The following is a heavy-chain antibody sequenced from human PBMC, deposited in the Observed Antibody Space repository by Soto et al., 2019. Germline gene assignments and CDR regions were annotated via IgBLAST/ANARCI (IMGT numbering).Heavy chain of an antibody. J-gene: IGHJ4*02. CDR3: ARDRHIVVVPAAIHPFDY. Sequence: VQLVESGGGLVQPGGSLRLSCAASGFTFSSYSMNWVRQAPGKGLEWVSYISSSSSTIYYADSVKGRFTISRDNAKNSLYLQMNSLRAEDTAVYYCARDRHIVVVPAAIHPFDYWGQGTLVTVSS. CDR1: GFTFSSYS. V-gene: IGHV3-48*01. D-gene: IGHD2-2*01. CDR2: ISSSSSTI.